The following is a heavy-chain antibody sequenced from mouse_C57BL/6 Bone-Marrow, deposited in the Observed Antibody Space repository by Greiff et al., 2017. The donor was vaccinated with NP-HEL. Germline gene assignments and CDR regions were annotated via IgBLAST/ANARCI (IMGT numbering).Heavy chain of an antibody. V-gene: IGHV1-80*01. CDR1: VSAFSFYW. Sequence: VQLQQSAAALVKPEASVQISCKASVSAFSFYWLNWVKQRPGRGLSWVGQIYSGDGDTHYNGNFKDKASLTADKSSSTACMQRSSLTSEDSAVDFCARGAYWGQGTLVTVCA. J-gene: IGHJ3*01. CDR2: IYSGDGDT. CDR3: ARGAY.